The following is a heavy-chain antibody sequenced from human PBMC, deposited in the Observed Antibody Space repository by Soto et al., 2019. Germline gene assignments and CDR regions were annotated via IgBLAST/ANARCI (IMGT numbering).Heavy chain of an antibody. D-gene: IGHD2-15*01. V-gene: IGHV1-46*01. CDR3: ARESKTVVAAPPDC. CDR1: GYSFTNYY. Sequence: QVQLVQSGAEVKKPGASVQISCKASGYSFTNYYMHWVRQAPGQGLEWMGSINPGGGSTNYAQEFQGRVTMTRDTSTSTVSLELSSLRSDDTALYYCARESKTVVAAPPDCWGQGTLLTVSS. CDR2: INPGGGST. J-gene: IGHJ4*02.